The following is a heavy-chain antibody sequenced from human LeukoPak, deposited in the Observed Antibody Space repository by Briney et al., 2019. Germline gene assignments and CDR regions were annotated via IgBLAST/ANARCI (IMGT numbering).Heavy chain of an antibody. CDR3: ARSITPAYYDFWSGYSNWFDP. D-gene: IGHD3-3*01. CDR1: GDSISSDIW. J-gene: IGHJ5*02. CDR2: IHHSGGI. V-gene: IGHV4-4*02. Sequence: SETLSLTCAVSGDSISSDIWWNWVRQPPGKGLEWIGEIHHSGGINYNPSLKSRVTISVDTSKNQFSLKLSSVTAADTAVYYCARSITPAYYDFWSGYSNWFDPWGQGTLVTVSS.